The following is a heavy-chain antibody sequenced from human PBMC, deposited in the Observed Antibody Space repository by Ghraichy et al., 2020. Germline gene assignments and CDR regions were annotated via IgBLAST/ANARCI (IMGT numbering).Heavy chain of an antibody. CDR1: GFTFSSYA. CDR3: AKAGVDTAMVRDFDY. CDR2: ISGSGGST. V-gene: IGHV3-23*01. J-gene: IGHJ4*02. D-gene: IGHD5-18*01. Sequence: GGSLTLSCAASGFTFSSYAMSWVRQAPGKGLEWVSAISGSGGSTYYADSVKGRFTISRDNSKNTLYLQMNSLRAEDTAVYYCAKAGVDTAMVRDFDYWGQGTLVTVSS.